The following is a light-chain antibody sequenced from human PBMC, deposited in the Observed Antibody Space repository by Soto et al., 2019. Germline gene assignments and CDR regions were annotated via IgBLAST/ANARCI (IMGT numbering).Light chain of an antibody. CDR2: DAS. V-gene: IGKV1-5*01. J-gene: IGKJ1*01. CDR1: QSISNW. Sequence: DIQMTQSPSTPSASVGDSVTITCRASQSISNWLAWYQQKPGKAPKLLIYDASNLESGVPSRFSGSGSGTEFALTISSLQPDDFATYYCQLYKIYSWTFGQGTKVDIK. CDR3: QLYKIYSWT.